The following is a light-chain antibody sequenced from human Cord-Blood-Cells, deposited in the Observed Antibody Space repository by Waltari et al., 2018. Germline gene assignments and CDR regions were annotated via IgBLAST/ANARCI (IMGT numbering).Light chain of an antibody. V-gene: IGKV1-39*01. J-gene: IGKJ1*01. Sequence: DIQMTQSPSSLSASVGDRVTITCRASQSISSYLNWYQQKARKAPKLLIDATSSLQSGVPSRFSGSRSGTDFTITISSLQPEDYATYYGQQSYSTPRTFGQGTKVEIK. CDR2: ATS. CDR1: QSISSY. CDR3: QQSYSTPRT.